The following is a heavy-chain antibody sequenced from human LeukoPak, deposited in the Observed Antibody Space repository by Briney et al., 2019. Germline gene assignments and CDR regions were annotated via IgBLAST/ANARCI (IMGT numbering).Heavy chain of an antibody. J-gene: IGHJ3*02. D-gene: IGHD3-22*01. CDR1: GGSISSYY. CDR2: IYYSGST. CDR3: ARDSSYYYDSSGYYASDAFDI. V-gene: IGHV4-59*01. Sequence: SETLSLTCTVSGGSISSYYWSWIRQPPGKGLEWIGYIYYSGSTNYNPSLKSRVTISVGTSKNQFSLKLSSVTAADTAVYYCARDSSYYYDSSGYYASDAFDIWGQGTMVTVSS.